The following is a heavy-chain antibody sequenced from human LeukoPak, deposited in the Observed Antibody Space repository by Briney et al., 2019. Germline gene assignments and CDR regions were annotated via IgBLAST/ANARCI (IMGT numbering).Heavy chain of an antibody. V-gene: IGHV3-21*01. CDR1: GFTFSSYS. Sequence: PGGSLRLSCAASGFTFSSYSMNWVRQAPGKGLEWVSSISSSSSYIYYADSVKGRFTISRDNAKNSLYLQMNSLRAEDTAVYYCARKGGSYFGPYYFDYWGQGTLVTVSS. CDR3: ARKGGSYFGPYYFDY. D-gene: IGHD1-26*01. J-gene: IGHJ4*02. CDR2: ISSSSSYI.